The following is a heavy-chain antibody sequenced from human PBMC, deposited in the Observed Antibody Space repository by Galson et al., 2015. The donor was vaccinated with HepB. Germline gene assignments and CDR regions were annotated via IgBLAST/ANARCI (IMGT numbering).Heavy chain of an antibody. V-gene: IGHV6-1*01. Sequence: CAISGDSVSSNSAAWNWIRQSPSRGLEWLGRTYYRSKWYNDYAVSVKSRITINPDTSKNQFSLQLNSVTPEDTAVYYCARDRRGIAAAGRYYYYGMDVWGQGTTVTVPS. J-gene: IGHJ6*02. CDR2: TYYRSKWYN. CDR1: GDSVSSNSAA. D-gene: IGHD6-13*01. CDR3: ARDRRGIAAAGRYYYYGMDV.